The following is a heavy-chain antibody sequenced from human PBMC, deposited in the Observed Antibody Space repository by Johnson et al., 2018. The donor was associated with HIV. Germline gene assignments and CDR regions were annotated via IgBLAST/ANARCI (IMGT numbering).Heavy chain of an antibody. CDR2: ISSNGGST. V-gene: IGHV3-64*01. CDR3: AGLAVRCAAGAFDI. CDR1: GFTFSSYA. J-gene: IGHJ3*02. Sequence: VQLVESRGGVVRPGGSLRLSCAASGFTFSSYAMHWVRQAPGKGLEYVSAISSNGGSTYYANSVKGRFTISRDNSKNTVYLQMNSLRAEDTALYYCAGLAVRCAAGAFDIWGQGTLVTVAS. D-gene: IGHD6-25*01.